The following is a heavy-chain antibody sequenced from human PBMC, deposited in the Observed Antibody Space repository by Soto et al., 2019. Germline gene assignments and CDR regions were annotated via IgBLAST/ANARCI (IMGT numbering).Heavy chain of an antibody. CDR2: IYYSGST. D-gene: IGHD6-13*01. Sequence: SETLSLTCTVSGGSISSGDYYWSWIRQPPGKGLEWIGYIYYSGSTYYNPSLKSRVTISVDTSKNQFSLKLSSVTAADTAVYYCARGEGSRWADYYYYGMDVWGQGTTVTVSS. CDR1: GGSISSGDYY. CDR3: ARGEGSRWADYYYYGMDV. V-gene: IGHV4-30-4*01. J-gene: IGHJ6*02.